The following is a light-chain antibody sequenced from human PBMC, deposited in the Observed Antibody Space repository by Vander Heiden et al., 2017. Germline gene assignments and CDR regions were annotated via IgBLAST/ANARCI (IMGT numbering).Light chain of an antibody. Sequence: DIVMTQSPASLAVSLGERATINCKSSQSVLYSSNNKNYLAWYQQKPGQPPKLLIYWASTRESGVPDRFSGSGSGTDFTLTISSLQAEDVAVYYCQQYYNIPYTFGQGTKLEIK. J-gene: IGKJ2*01. CDR2: WAS. CDR1: QSVLYSSNNKNY. CDR3: QQYYNIPYT. V-gene: IGKV4-1*01.